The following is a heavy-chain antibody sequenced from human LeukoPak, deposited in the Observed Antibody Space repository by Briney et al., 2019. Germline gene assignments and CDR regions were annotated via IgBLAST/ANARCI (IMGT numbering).Heavy chain of an antibody. CDR2: IYYSGST. CDR1: GGSISSYY. J-gene: IGHJ5*02. V-gene: IGHV4-59*08. D-gene: IGHD3-10*01. CDR3: ASQKRLVRGSLGWFDP. Sequence: SSETLSLTCTVSGGSISSYYWSWIRQPPGKGLEWIGYIYYSGSTNYNPSLKSRVTISVDTSKNQFSLKLSSVTAADTAVYYCASQKRLVRGSLGWFDPWGQGTLVTVSS.